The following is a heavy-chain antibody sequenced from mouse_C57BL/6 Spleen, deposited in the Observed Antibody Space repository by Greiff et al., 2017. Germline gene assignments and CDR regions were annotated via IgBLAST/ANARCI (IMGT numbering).Heavy chain of an antibody. CDR1: GYTFTDYN. Sequence: EVQLQQSGPELVKPGASVTLSCKASGYTFTDYNMHWVKQTPGHSLEWIGYINPNTGGTTYNQKFKGKATLTVNKSSRTAYMELRSLTSADSAVYYCARGGRAMITTDYVDYWGQGTTLTVSS. V-gene: IGHV1-22*01. CDR3: ARGGRAMITTDYVDY. CDR2: INPNTGGT. J-gene: IGHJ2*01. D-gene: IGHD2-4*01.